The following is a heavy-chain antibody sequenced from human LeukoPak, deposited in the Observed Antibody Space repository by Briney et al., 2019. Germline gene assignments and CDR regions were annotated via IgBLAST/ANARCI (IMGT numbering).Heavy chain of an antibody. CDR1: GYTFTGYY. D-gene: IGHD2-2*01. J-gene: IGHJ6*03. CDR3: ARGQLLSHYYYYYMDV. V-gene: IGHV1-2*04. Sequence: ASVKVSCKASGYTFTGYYMHWVRQAPGQGLEWMGWINPNSGGTNYAQKFQGWVTMTRDTSISTAYMELSRLRSDDTAVYYCARGQLLSHYYYYYMDVWGKGTTVTVSS. CDR2: INPNSGGT.